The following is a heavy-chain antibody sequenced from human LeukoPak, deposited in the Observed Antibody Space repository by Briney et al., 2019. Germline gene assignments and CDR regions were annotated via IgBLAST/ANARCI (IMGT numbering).Heavy chain of an antibody. Sequence: PSETLSLTCTVSGCSISTSDFYWGWVRQPPGKGLEWIGNIHHNGNTYFNPSLKSRVTISADMSKNQLSLTLSSVTAADTAVYYREKDTHLDVWGQGTTVSVSS. CDR2: IHHNGNT. CDR3: EKDTHLDV. J-gene: IGHJ6*02. CDR1: GCSISTSDFY. V-gene: IGHV4-39*01. D-gene: IGHD2-15*01.